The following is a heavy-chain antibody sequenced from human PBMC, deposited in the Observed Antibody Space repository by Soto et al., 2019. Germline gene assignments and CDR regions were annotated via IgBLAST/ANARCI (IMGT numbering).Heavy chain of an antibody. V-gene: IGHV4-59*01. CDR2: IYYSGST. Sequence: SETLSLTCTVSGGSISSYYWSWIRQPPGKGLEWIGYIYYSGSTNYNPSLKSQVTISVDTSKNQFSLKLSSVTAADTAVYYCARMARSPDYYYYYMDVWGKGTTVTVSS. J-gene: IGHJ6*03. CDR3: ARMARSPDYYYYYMDV. CDR1: GGSISSYY.